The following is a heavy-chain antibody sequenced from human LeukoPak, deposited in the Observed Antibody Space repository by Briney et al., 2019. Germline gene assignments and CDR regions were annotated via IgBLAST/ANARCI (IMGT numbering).Heavy chain of an antibody. CDR3: ARLEHPELAQYGYVGY. CDR1: GYRFTAYS. V-gene: IGHV1-2*02. D-gene: IGHD1/OR15-1a*01. J-gene: IGHJ4*02. CDR2: INPNSGGT. Sequence: GASVKVSCKASGYRFTAYSMHWVRQAPGLGLEWMGWINPNSGGTNYAQKFQGRVTMTRDTSISTAYMELSRLRSDDTAVYYCARLEHPELAQYGYVGYWGQGTLVTVSS.